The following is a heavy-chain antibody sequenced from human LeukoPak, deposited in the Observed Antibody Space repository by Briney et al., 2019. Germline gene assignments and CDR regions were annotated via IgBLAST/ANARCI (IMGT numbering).Heavy chain of an antibody. CDR3: ARREWELGPFDY. CDR2: IKQDGSEK. D-gene: IGHD1-26*01. Sequence: ETLSLTCAVSGDSISSSNWWSWVRQSPGKGLEWVANIKQDGSEKYYVDSVKGRFTISRDNAKNSLYLQMNSLRAEDTAVYYCARREWELGPFDYWGQGTLVTVSS. J-gene: IGHJ4*02. V-gene: IGHV3-7*01. CDR1: GDSISSSNW.